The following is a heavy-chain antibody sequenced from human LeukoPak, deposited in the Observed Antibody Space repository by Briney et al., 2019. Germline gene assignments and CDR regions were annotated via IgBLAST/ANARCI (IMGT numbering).Heavy chain of an antibody. D-gene: IGHD6-13*01. J-gene: IGHJ4*02. V-gene: IGHV3-23*01. CDR2: ISGSGGST. Sequence: GGSLRLSCAASGFTFSSYAMGWVRQAPGKGLEWVSAISGSGGSTYYADSVKGRFTISRDNSKNTLYLQMNSLRAEDTAVYYCARDQNVGAAAGLFDYWGQGTLVTVSS. CDR1: GFTFSSYA. CDR3: ARDQNVGAAAGLFDY.